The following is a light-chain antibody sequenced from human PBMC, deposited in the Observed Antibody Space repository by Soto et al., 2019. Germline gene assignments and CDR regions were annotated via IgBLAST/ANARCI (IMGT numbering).Light chain of an antibody. CDR3: ATWGKGLSVGV. Sequence: QSVLTQPPSVSAAPGQKVTISCSGSSSNIGNNYVFWYQQLPGTAPKLLIYDNDKRPSGIPDRFSGSKSGTSATLGITGLQDGGEGRYYCATWGKGLSVGVFGGGTQLTVL. CDR1: SSNIGNNY. V-gene: IGLV1-51*01. CDR2: DND. J-gene: IGLJ2*01.